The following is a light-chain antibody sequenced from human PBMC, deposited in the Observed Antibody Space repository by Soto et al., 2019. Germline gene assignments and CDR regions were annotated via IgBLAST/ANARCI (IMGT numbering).Light chain of an antibody. V-gene: IGLV2-14*01. J-gene: IGLJ1*01. CDR2: DVS. CDR1: NSDVGDYNL. CDR3: CSYSTDTTLYV. Sequence: QSVLTQPASVSGSPGQSITISCSGTNSDVGDYNLVSWYQQRPGEAPKLVIFDVSNRPSGVSDRFSGSKSGNTASLTISGLQAEDEGDYFCCSYSTDTTLYVFGSGTKATV.